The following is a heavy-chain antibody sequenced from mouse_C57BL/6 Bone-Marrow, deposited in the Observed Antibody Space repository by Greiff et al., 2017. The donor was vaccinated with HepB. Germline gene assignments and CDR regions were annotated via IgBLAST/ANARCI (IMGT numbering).Heavy chain of an antibody. CDR2: ISSGSSTI. J-gene: IGHJ3*01. Sequence: EVKLVESGGGLVKPGGSLKLSCAASGFTFSDYGMHWVRQAPEKGLEWVAYISSGSSTIYYADTVKGRFTISRDNAKNTLFLQMTSLRSEETAMYYCASPYYYGSSYDFSYWGQGTLVTVSA. V-gene: IGHV5-17*01. D-gene: IGHD1-1*01. CDR1: GFTFSDYG. CDR3: ASPYYYGSSYDFSY.